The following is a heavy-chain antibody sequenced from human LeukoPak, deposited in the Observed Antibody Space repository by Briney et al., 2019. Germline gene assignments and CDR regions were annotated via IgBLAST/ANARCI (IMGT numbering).Heavy chain of an antibody. Sequence: ASVKVSCKASGSTFTSYGISWVRQAPGQGLEWMGWISAYNGNTNYAQKLQGRVTMTTDTSTSTAYMELRSLRSDDTAVYYCARDRLGYCSSTSCRNYYYYGMDVWGQGTTVTVSS. CDR1: GSTFTSYG. J-gene: IGHJ6*02. CDR2: ISAYNGNT. D-gene: IGHD2-2*01. V-gene: IGHV1-18*01. CDR3: ARDRLGYCSSTSCRNYYYYGMDV.